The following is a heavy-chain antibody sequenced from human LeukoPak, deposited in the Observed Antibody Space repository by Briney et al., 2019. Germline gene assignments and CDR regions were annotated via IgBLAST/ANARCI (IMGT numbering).Heavy chain of an antibody. D-gene: IGHD6-19*01. V-gene: IGHV3-23*01. J-gene: IGHJ4*02. CDR2: IRGSAYST. CDR1: GFTFSSYA. Sequence: GGSLRLSCAASGFTFSSYAMSWVRQAPGKGLEWVSAIRGSAYSTYYADSVKGRFTISRDNSKNTLYLQMNSLRGEDTAVYYSGIAVAGTDYWGQGTLVTVSS. CDR3: GIAVAGTDY.